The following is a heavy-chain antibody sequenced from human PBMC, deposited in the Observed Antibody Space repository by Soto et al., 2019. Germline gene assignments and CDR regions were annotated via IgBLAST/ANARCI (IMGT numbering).Heavy chain of an antibody. Sequence: GGSLRLSCAASGFTFSDYYMSWIRQAPGKGLEWVSYISSSGSTIYYADSVKGRFTISRDNAKNSLYLQMNSLRAEDTAVYYCARAPTVEVPAAEYNWFDPWGQGTLVTVSS. CDR2: ISSSGSTI. CDR1: GFTFSDYY. D-gene: IGHD2-2*01. V-gene: IGHV3-11*01. CDR3: ARAPTVEVPAAEYNWFDP. J-gene: IGHJ5*02.